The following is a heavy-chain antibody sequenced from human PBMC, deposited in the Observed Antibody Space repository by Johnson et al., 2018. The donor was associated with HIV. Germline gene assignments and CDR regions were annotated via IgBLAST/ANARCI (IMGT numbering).Heavy chain of an antibody. CDR1: GFTFSSHG. CDR2: IRYDGSTK. CDR3: AKDSWDSSWSDDAFDI. J-gene: IGHJ3*02. V-gene: IGHV3-30*02. D-gene: IGHD6-13*01. Sequence: QVQLVESGGGVVQPGGSLRLSCAASGFTFSSHGMHWVRQAPGTGLAWVSFIRYDGSTKYYAASVKARFTISRDNSKNTLYLKMNSLSAEDTAVYYCAKDSWDSSWSDDAFDIWGQGTMVTVSS.